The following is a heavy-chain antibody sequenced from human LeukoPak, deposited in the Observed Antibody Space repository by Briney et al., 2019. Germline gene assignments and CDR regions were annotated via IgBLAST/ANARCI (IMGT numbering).Heavy chain of an antibody. D-gene: IGHD3-10*01. CDR1: GFTFSIYA. Sequence: GGSLRLSCAASGFTFSIYAMSWVRQAPGKGLAWVSFINDYGGNTYYADSVKGRFTISRDNSKNTLYLQMNSLRAEDTAVYYCAKSSGSGSQFDYWGQGTLVTVSS. CDR3: AKSSGSGSQFDY. CDR2: INDYGGNT. J-gene: IGHJ4*02. V-gene: IGHV3-23*01.